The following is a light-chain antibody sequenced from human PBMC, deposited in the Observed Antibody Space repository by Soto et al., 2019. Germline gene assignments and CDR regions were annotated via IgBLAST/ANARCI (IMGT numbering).Light chain of an antibody. CDR1: QSVSNN. CDR2: GAS. J-gene: IGKJ5*01. CDR3: QQYNNWPPTT. Sequence: EIVLTQSPGTLSLSPVERATLSCRASQSVSNNYLAWYQQKPGQAPRLLVYGASNRATGIPDRFSGSGSGTEFTLTISSLQSEDFVVYYCQQYNNWPPTTFGQGTRLEIK. V-gene: IGKV3D-15*01.